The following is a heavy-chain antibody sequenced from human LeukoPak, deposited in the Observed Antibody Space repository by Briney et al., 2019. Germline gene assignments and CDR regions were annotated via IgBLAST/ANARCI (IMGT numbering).Heavy chain of an antibody. CDR3: ARFGRETSGVGRLAGSYHYFDY. V-gene: IGHV3-66*02. CDR1: GFTVSSNY. Sequence: GGSLRLSCAASGFTVSSNYMSWVRQAPGKGLEWVSVIYSGGSTYYADSVKGRFTISRDNSKNTLYLQMNSLRAEGTAVYYCARFGRETSGVGRLAGSYHYFDYWGQGTLVTVSS. D-gene: IGHD1-26*01. J-gene: IGHJ4*02. CDR2: IYSGGST.